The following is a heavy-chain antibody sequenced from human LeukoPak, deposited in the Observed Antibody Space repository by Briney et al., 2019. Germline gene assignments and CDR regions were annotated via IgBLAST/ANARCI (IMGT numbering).Heavy chain of an antibody. D-gene: IGHD2-15*01. J-gene: IGHJ4*02. CDR1: GFTFSSYD. CDR2: FGTAGDT. Sequence: PGGSLRLSCAASGFTFSSYDVHWVRQATGRGLEWVSAFGTAGDTCYPGSVKGRFNISRENAKNSLYLQMNRLRAGDPAVYYCARGGNRYCSGGSCYMFDYWGQGTLVTVSS. CDR3: ARGGNRYCSGGSCYMFDY. V-gene: IGHV3-13*01.